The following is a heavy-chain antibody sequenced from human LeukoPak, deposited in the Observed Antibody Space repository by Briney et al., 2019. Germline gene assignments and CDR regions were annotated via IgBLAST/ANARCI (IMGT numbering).Heavy chain of an antibody. J-gene: IGHJ5*02. CDR1: GFTFDDYA. Sequence: PGGSLRLSCAASGFTFDDYAMSWVRQAPGKGLEWVSAISGSGGSTYYADSVKGRFTISRDNSKNTLYLQMNSLRAEDTAVYYCAKSRGGSTSWAPVVRFDPWGQGTLVTVSS. D-gene: IGHD2-2*01. V-gene: IGHV3-23*01. CDR2: ISGSGGST. CDR3: AKSRGGSTSWAPVVRFDP.